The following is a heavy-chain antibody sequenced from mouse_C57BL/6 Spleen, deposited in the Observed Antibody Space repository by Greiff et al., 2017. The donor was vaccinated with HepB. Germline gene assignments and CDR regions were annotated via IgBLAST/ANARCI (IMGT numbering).Heavy chain of an antibody. D-gene: IGHD1-1*01. J-gene: IGHJ4*01. CDR3: ARHRDYYGSSFYAMDY. CDR2: ISSGGSYT. V-gene: IGHV5-6*01. CDR1: GFTFSSYG. Sequence: EVKVVESGGDLVKPGGSLKLSCAASGFTFSSYGMSWVRQTPDKRLEWVATISSGGSYTYYPASVKGRFTISRENAKNTLYLQMSSLKSEDTAMYYCARHRDYYGSSFYAMDYWGQGTSVTVSS.